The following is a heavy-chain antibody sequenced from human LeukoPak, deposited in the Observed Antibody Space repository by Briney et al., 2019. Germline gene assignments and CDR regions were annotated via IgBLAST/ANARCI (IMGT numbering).Heavy chain of an antibody. Sequence: ASVKVSCKASGGTFSSYAISWVRQAPGQGLEWMGGIIPIFGTANYAQKFQGRVTITADESTSTAYMELSSLRSEDTAVYYCARDDLGDSSGYQPYYYGMDVWGQGTTVTVSS. CDR2: IIPIFGTA. CDR3: ARDDLGDSSGYQPYYYGMDV. J-gene: IGHJ6*02. D-gene: IGHD3-22*01. V-gene: IGHV1-69*13. CDR1: GGTFSSYA.